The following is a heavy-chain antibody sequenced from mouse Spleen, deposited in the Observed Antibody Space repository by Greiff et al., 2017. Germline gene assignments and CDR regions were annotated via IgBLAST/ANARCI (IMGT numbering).Heavy chain of an antibody. CDR3: ARYYDYDDY. V-gene: IGHV1-50*01. J-gene: IGHJ3*01. Sequence: VQLQQPGAELVKPGASVKLSCKASGYTFTSYWMQWVKQRPGQGLEWIGEIDPSDSYTNYNQKFKGKATLTVDTSSSTAYMQLSSLTSEDSAVYYCARYYDYDDYWGQGTLVTVSA. CDR2: IDPSDSYT. D-gene: IGHD2-4*01. CDR1: GYTFTSYW.